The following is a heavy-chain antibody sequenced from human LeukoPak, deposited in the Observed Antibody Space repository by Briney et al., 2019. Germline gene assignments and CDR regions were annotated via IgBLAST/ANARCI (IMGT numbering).Heavy chain of an antibody. CDR1: GGXISSYC. CDR2: IYTSGST. D-gene: IGHD6-19*01. Sequence: SETLSLTCTVSGGXISSYCWSWIRQPAGKGLEWIGRIYTSGSTNYNPSLKSRVTMSVDTSKNQFSLKLTSVTAADTAVYYCARDLSHSGWYQEGYWGQGTLVTVSS. J-gene: IGHJ4*02. CDR3: ARDLSHSGWYQEGY. V-gene: IGHV4-4*07.